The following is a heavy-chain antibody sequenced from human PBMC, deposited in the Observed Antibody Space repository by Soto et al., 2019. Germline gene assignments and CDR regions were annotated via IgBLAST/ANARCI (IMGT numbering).Heavy chain of an antibody. D-gene: IGHD4-17*01. V-gene: IGHV1-18*01. Sequence: QVQLVQSGAEVKKPGASVKVSCMSSGYTFTRYGINWVRQAPGQGLEWMGWISSYNGNTNYAQKFQGRVTMTTDTSTSTAYMELRSLRSADTAVYYCTRDNYGDYGSYYYYYGMDVWGQGTTVTVSS. J-gene: IGHJ6*02. CDR3: TRDNYGDYGSYYYYYGMDV. CDR2: ISSYNGNT. CDR1: GYTFTRYG.